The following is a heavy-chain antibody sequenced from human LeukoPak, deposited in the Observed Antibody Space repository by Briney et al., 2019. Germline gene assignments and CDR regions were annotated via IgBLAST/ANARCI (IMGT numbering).Heavy chain of an antibody. J-gene: IGHJ4*02. CDR2: VYYSGST. CDR3: ARGGSRSYTSSTLDY. CDR1: SGSISAYY. V-gene: IGHV4-59*01. D-gene: IGHD6-6*01. Sequence: SETLSLTCTVSSGSISAYYWSWLRQPPGKGLEWIGSVYYSGSTNYNPSLKSRVTISVDTSKNRFSLNLSSVTAADTAVYYCARGGSRSYTSSTLDYWGQGTLSPSPQ.